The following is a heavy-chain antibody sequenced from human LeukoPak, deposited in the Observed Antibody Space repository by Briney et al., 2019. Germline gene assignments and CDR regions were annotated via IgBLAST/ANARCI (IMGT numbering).Heavy chain of an antibody. CDR1: GFTFSSYS. Sequence: GGSLRLSCAASGFTFSSYSMNWVRQAPGKGLEWVSYISSSSSTIYYADSVKGRFTISRDNAKNSLYLQMSSLRAEDTAVYYCARSAGQLLYARYYYYGMDVWGQGTTVTVSS. CDR3: ARSAGQLLYARYYYYGMDV. V-gene: IGHV3-48*01. D-gene: IGHD2-2*02. J-gene: IGHJ6*02. CDR2: ISSSSSTI.